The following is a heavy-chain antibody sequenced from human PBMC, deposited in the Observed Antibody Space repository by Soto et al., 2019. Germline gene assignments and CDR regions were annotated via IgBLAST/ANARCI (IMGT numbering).Heavy chain of an antibody. CDR1: GFTFSSYA. J-gene: IGHJ4*02. CDR2: ISGSGGST. CDR3: AKENGYSSSWFEFDY. Sequence: EVQLLESGGGLVQPGGSLRLSCAASGFTFSSYAMSWVRQAPGKGLEWVSAISGSGGSTYYADSVKGRFTISRDNSKDTLYLNMNSLRAEDTAVYYCAKENGYSSSWFEFDYWGQGTLVTVAS. V-gene: IGHV3-23*01. D-gene: IGHD6-13*01.